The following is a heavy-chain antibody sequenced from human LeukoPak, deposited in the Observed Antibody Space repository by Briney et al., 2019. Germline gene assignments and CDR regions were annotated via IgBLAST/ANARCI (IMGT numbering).Heavy chain of an antibody. CDR3: ARRRGYSYGGSFQH. J-gene: IGHJ1*01. CDR2: INYSGST. V-gene: IGHV4-30-4*08. CDR1: GGSISSGDYY. D-gene: IGHD5-18*01. Sequence: SQTLSLTCTVSGGSISSGDYYWSWIRQPPGKGLEWIGEINYSGSTNYNPSLKSRVTISVDTSKNQFSLKLSSVTAADTAVYYCARRRGYSYGGSFQHWGQGTLVTVSS.